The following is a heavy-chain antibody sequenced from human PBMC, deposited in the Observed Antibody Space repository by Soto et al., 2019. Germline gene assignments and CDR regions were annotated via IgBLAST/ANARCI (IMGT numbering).Heavy chain of an antibody. V-gene: IGHV3-30-3*01. CDR3: ARARGNYSSGWYAAFDI. CDR2: ISYDGSNK. J-gene: IGHJ3*02. D-gene: IGHD6-19*01. CDR1: GFTFSSYA. Sequence: ESGGGVVQPGRSLRLSCAASGFTFSSYAMHWVRQAPGKGLEWVAVISYDGSNKYYADSVKGRFTISRDNSKNTLYLQMNSLRAEDTAVYYCARARGNYSSGWYAAFDIWGQGTMVTVSS.